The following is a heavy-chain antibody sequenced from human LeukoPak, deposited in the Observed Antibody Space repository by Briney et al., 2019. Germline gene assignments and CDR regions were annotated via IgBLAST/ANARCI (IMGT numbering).Heavy chain of an antibody. CDR1: GGSFSGYY. CDR3: ARALSTVSYYYYGMDV. Sequence: SETLSLTCAVYGGSFSGYYWSWIRQPPGKGLEWIGEINHSGSTNYNPSLKSRVTMSVDTSKNQFSLKLSSVTAADTAVYYCARALSTVSYYYYGMDVWGQGTTVTVSS. J-gene: IGHJ6*02. CDR2: INHSGST. V-gene: IGHV4-34*01. D-gene: IGHD4-11*01.